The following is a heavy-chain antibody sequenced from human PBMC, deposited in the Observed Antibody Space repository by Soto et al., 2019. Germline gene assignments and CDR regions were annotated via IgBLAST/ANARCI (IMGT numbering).Heavy chain of an antibody. J-gene: IGHJ4*02. CDR1: GGTFSSYA. CDR3: ARSPQVKGTWIQLWPSCDFDY. Sequence: SVKVSCKASGGTFSSYAISWVRQAPGQGLEWMGGIIPIFGRANYAQKFQCRVTITAGESTSTAYRELSSLRSEDTAVYYCARSPQVKGTWIQLWPSCDFDYWGQGTLVTVS. V-gene: IGHV1-69*13. D-gene: IGHD5-18*01. CDR2: IIPIFGRA.